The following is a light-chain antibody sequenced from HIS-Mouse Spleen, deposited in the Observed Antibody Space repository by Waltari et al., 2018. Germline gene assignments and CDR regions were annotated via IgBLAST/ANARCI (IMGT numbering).Light chain of an antibody. V-gene: IGLV2-11*01. CDR3: CSYAGSYTGV. Sequence: QSALTQPRSVSGSPGQSVTISCTGTSSDVGGYNYVSWYQQHPGKAPKHMSYDVSKRPSGVPDRFSGSKSGNAASLTSSGLQAEDEADYYCCSYAGSYTGVFGTGTKVTVL. CDR2: DVS. CDR1: SSDVGGYNY. J-gene: IGLJ1*01.